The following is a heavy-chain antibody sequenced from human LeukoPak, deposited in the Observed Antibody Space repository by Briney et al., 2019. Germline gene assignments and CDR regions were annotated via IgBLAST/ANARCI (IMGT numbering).Heavy chain of an antibody. CDR3: AKARGYMITFGGDFDY. V-gene: IGHV3-21*04. CDR2: ISSSSSYI. J-gene: IGHJ4*02. CDR1: GFTFSSYS. Sequence: GGSLRLSCAASGFTFSSYSMNWVRQAPGEGLEWVSSISSSSSYIYYADSVKGRFTISRDNAKNSLYLQMNSLRAEDTAVYYCAKARGYMITFGGDFDYWGQGTLVTVSS. D-gene: IGHD3-16*01.